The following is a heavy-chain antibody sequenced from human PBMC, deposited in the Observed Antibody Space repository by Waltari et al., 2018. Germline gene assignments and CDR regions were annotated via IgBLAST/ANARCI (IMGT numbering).Heavy chain of an antibody. Sequence: QVQLQESGPGLVKPSETLSLTCTVSGCSISSYYWSWIRQPPGKGLEWIGYIYYSGSTNYNPSLKSRVTISVDTSKNQFSLKLSSVTAADTAVYYCARGAVAGTTVDYWGQGTLVTVSS. J-gene: IGHJ4*02. CDR1: GCSISSYY. V-gene: IGHV4-59*01. CDR2: IYYSGST. CDR3: ARGAVAGTTVDY. D-gene: IGHD6-19*01.